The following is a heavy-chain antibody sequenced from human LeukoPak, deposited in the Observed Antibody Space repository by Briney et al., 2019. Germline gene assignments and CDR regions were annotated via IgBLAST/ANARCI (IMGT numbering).Heavy chain of an antibody. Sequence: SETLSLTCTVSGDSISSYYWSWIRQPAGKGLEWIGRIYTSGSTNYNPSLKSRVTMSVDTSKNQFSLELSSVTAADTAVYYCARGGAAARRGYYFDYWGQGTLVTVSS. CDR1: GDSISSYY. D-gene: IGHD6-13*01. CDR2: IYTSGST. J-gene: IGHJ4*02. V-gene: IGHV4-4*07. CDR3: ARGGAAARRGYYFDY.